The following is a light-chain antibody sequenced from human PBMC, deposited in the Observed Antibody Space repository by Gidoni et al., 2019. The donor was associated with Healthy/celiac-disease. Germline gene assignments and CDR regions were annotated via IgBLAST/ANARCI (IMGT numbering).Light chain of an antibody. CDR1: SSDVGGYNY. Sequence: QSALTQPASVSGSPGQSITISCTGTSSDVGGYNYVSWSQQHPGKAPKLMIYDVSNRPSGVSNRFSGSKSGNTASLTISGLQAEDEADYYCSSYTSSSTWVFGGGTKLPVL. J-gene: IGLJ3*02. CDR2: DVS. CDR3: SSYTSSSTWV. V-gene: IGLV2-14*01.